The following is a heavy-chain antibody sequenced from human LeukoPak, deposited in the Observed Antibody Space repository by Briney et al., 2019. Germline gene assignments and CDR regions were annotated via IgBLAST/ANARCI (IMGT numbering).Heavy chain of an antibody. CDR3: ARGKEPVAGSLSHFAY. CDR1: VFTFSSYS. V-gene: IGHV3-21*01. CDR2: ISSRSSYI. D-gene: IGHD6-19*01. J-gene: IGHJ4*02. Sequence: GGSLRLSCAASVFTFSSYSMNWVRQAPGKGLEWVSSISSRSSYIDYADSLKGRFTISRDNAKNSLYLQMNSLRAEDTAVYYCARGKEPVAGSLSHFAYWGQGTLVTVSS.